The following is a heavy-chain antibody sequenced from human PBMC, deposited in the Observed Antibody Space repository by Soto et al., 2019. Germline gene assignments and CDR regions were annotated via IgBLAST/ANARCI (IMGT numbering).Heavy chain of an antibody. CDR3: ARSDWVGDAFDI. V-gene: IGHV1-3*01. J-gene: IGHJ3*02. Sequence: QVPLVQSGAEVKKPGASVKVSCKASGYTFTSYAMHWVRQAPGQRLEWMGWINAGNGNTKYSQKFQGRVTITRDTSASTAYMELSSLRSEDTAVYYCARSDWVGDAFDIWGQGTMVTVSS. CDR2: INAGNGNT. D-gene: IGHD1-26*01. CDR1: GYTFTSYA.